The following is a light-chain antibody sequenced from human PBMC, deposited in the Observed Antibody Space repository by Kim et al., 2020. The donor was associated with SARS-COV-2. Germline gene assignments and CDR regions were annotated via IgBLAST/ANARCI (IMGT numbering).Light chain of an antibody. Sequence: ALGKTVRITCQRDNFKNDYASGYQQKTRKDAETVIYGKIDRPSGNPGRFSGSGSGNTAYMTITRAEAENETDYYCISRNSSGDPWVFGGGTKLTVL. CDR1: NFKNDY. V-gene: IGLV3-19*01. J-gene: IGLJ3*02. CDR3: ISRNSSGDPWV. CDR2: GKI.